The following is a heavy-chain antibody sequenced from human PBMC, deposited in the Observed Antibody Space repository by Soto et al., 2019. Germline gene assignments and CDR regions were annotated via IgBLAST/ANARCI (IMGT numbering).Heavy chain of an antibody. Sequence: QVQLVQSGAEVKKPGSSVKVSCKASGGTFSSYAISWVRQAPGQGLEWMGGIIPIFGTANYAQKFQGRVTITADESTSTAYMELSSRRSEDTAVYYCARDCSSTSCYGGYYYYYGMDVWGQGTTVTVSS. CDR2: IIPIFGTA. J-gene: IGHJ6*02. CDR3: ARDCSSTSCYGGYYYYYGMDV. V-gene: IGHV1-69*01. CDR1: GGTFSSYA. D-gene: IGHD2-2*01.